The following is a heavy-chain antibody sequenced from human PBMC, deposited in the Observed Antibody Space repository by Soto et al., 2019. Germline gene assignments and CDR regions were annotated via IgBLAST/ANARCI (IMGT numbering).Heavy chain of an antibody. CDR2: IYYTGSS. V-gene: IGHV4-59*01. J-gene: IGHJ4*02. D-gene: IGHD5-12*01. CDR1: RGSIRTYY. Sequence: SETLSLACNVSRGSIRTYYWAWIRQPPGKGLEGIGDIYYTGSSRHNPSLKSRVTISVDTSKNQFSLKLSSVTAADTAVYYCARTRDGYNPYHFDYWGQGTLVTVSS. CDR3: ARTRDGYNPYHFDY.